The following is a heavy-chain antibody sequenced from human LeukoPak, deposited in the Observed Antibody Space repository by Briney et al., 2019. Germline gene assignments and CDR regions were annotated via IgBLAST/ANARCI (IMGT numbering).Heavy chain of an antibody. CDR3: AKDLHGGGYPHDIPHY. Sequence: PGGSLRLSCAASGFTFTTYAMSWVRQAPGKGLEWVSGISGLGDNTYYVDSVKGRFTISRDNAKNTQYLQMNSLRAEDTAVYYCAKDLHGGGYPHDIPHYWGQGTLVTVSS. D-gene: IGHD3-9*01. J-gene: IGHJ4*02. V-gene: IGHV3-23*01. CDR2: ISGLGDNT. CDR1: GFTFTTYA.